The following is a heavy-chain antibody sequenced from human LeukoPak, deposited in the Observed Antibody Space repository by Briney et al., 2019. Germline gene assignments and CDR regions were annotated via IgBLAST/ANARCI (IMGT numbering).Heavy chain of an antibody. CDR3: AGLTGWHDYYPYLHG. J-gene: IGHJ6*03. CDR2: ILYDGSNK. Sequence: PGGSLRLLCAASGFTFSSYGRYWVRQAPSKGLEWVASILYDGSNKFYLDSVKGRFTISRDNSRNTLYLQMNSLRAEDTAVYYCAGLTGWHDYYPYLHGRREGSTVTVSS. CDR1: GFTFSSYG. V-gene: IGHV3-30*02. D-gene: IGHD6-19*01.